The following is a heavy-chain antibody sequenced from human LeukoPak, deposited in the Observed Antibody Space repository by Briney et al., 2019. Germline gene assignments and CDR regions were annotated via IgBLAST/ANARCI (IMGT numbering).Heavy chain of an antibody. CDR2: INPNSGGT. J-gene: IGHJ4*02. Sequence: GASVKVSCKASGFTFTAYYMHWVRQAPGQGLEWMGWINPNSGGTNYAQKFQGRVTMTRGTSISTAYMELSRLRSDDTAVYYCARGPHWDPHFDYWGQGTLVTVSS. CDR1: GFTFTAYY. CDR3: ARGPHWDPHFDY. V-gene: IGHV1-2*02. D-gene: IGHD7-27*01.